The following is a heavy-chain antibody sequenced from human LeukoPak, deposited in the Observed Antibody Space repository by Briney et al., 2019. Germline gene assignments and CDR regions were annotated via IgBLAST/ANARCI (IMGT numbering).Heavy chain of an antibody. CDR3: ARYGSGSTWFDP. CDR1: GGSISSDNYQ. D-gene: IGHD3-10*01. CDR2: INYSGST. V-gene: IGHV4-30-4*01. Sequence: TSETLSLTCTVSGGSISSDNYQWSWIRQPPGKGLEWIGYINYSGSTYYNPSLKSRVTISVDTSKNQFSLKLSSVTAADTAMYYCARYGSGSTWFDPWGQGTLVTVSS. J-gene: IGHJ5*02.